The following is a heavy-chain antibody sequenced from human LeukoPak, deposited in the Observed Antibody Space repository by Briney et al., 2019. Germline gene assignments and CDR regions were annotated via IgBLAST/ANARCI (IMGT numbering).Heavy chain of an antibody. CDR3: ASADYGSGSYYRGWFDP. CDR1: GGTFSSYA. J-gene: IGHJ5*02. CDR2: IIPILGIA. D-gene: IGHD3-10*01. V-gene: IGHV1-69*04. Sequence: SVKVSCKASGGTFSSYAIIWVRQAPGQGLEWMGRIIPILGIANYAQKFQGRVTITADKSTSSAYMELSSLRSEDTAVYYCASADYGSGSYYRGWFDPWGQGTLVTVSS.